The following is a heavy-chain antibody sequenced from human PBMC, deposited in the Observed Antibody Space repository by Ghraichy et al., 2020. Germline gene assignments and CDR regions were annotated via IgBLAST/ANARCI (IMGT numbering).Heavy chain of an antibody. D-gene: IGHD3-10*01. Sequence: ASVKVSCKASGYTFTSYAMHWVRQAPGQRLEWMGWINAVNGNTKYSQKFQGRVTITRDTSASTAYMELSSLRSEDTAVYYCARDRGDYYGSGSYYYYGMDVWGQGTTVTVSS. CDR1: GYTFTSYA. J-gene: IGHJ6*02. CDR2: INAVNGNT. CDR3: ARDRGDYYGSGSYYYYGMDV. V-gene: IGHV1-3*01.